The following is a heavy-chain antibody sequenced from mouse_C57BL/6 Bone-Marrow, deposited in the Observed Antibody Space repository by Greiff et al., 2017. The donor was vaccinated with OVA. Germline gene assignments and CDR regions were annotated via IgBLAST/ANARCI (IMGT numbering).Heavy chain of an antibody. Sequence: VQLQQPGAELVKPGASVKLSCKASGYTFTSYWMHWVKQRPGQGLEWIGMIHPNSGSTNYNEKLKSKATLTVDKSSSTAYMQLSSLTSEDSAVYYCADWDEGDYWGQGTTLTVSS. V-gene: IGHV1-64*01. CDR2: IHPNSGST. J-gene: IGHJ2*01. CDR3: ADWDEGDY. CDR1: GYTFTSYW. D-gene: IGHD4-1*01.